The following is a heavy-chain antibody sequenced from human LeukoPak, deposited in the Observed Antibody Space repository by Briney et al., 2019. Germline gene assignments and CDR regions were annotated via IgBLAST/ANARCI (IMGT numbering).Heavy chain of an antibody. CDR1: RFTVSSNY. V-gene: IGHV3-66*01. CDR3: ARGRAAGTNWDY. CDR2: IYSGGRT. Sequence: GGSLRLSCAASRFTVSSNYMSWVRQAPGKGLEWVSVIYSGGRTEYADSVKGRFTISRDSSKNTLYLQMNSLTAEDTAVYYCARGRAAGTNWDYWGQGTLVTVSS. D-gene: IGHD6-13*01. J-gene: IGHJ4*02.